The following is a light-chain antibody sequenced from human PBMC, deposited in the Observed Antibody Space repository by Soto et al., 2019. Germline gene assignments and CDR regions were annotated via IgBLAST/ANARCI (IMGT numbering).Light chain of an antibody. CDR2: EVT. CDR3: SSYTTTSTLL. V-gene: IGLV2-14*01. Sequence: QSVLTQPASVSGSPGQSITISCTGTSSDIGGYIYVSWYQQYPGRTPKLIIYEVTNRPSGVSNRFSGSKSGNTASLTISGLQAEDEADYYCSSYTTTSTLLFGTGTKLTVL. CDR1: SSDIGGYIY. J-gene: IGLJ1*01.